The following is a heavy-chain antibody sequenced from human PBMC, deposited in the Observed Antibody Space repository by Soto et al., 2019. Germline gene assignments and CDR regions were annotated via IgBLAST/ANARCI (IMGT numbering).Heavy chain of an antibody. CDR1: GYSFTSCW. D-gene: IGHD6-6*01. Sequence: GESLKISCKGSGYSFTSCWIGWVRQMPGKGLEWMGIIYPGDSDTRYSPSFQGQVTISADKSISTAYLQWSSLKASDTAMYYCARQLVGGAEQLANYDYYGMDVWGQGTTVTVSS. J-gene: IGHJ6*02. CDR2: IYPGDSDT. V-gene: IGHV5-51*01. CDR3: ARQLVGGAEQLANYDYYGMDV.